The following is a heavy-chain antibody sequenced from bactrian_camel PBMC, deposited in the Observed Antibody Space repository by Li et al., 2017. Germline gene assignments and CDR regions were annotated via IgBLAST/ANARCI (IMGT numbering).Heavy chain of an antibody. V-gene: IGHV3S42*01. CDR3: VRRLWNSDYSFGY. D-gene: IGHD4*01. Sequence: DVQLVESGGGSVQAGGSLRLSCVASGYTTSSWFMIWFRQAPGKEHEGVAALDSDGRITYADSVKGRFTISRDNSDNTLYLQMNSLKPEDTAMYYCVRRLWNSDYSFGYWGRGTQVTVS. CDR1: GYTTSSWF. J-gene: IGHJ6*01. CDR2: LDSDGRI.